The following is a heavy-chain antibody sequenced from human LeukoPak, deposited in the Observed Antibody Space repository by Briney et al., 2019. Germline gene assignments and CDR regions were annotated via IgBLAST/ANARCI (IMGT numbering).Heavy chain of an antibody. J-gene: IGHJ5*02. CDR2: IYTSGST. V-gene: IGHV4-4*07. CDR3: ARVLKWGYYDSSGLDP. CDR1: GGSISSYY. D-gene: IGHD3-22*01. Sequence: SETLSLTCTVSGGSISSYYWSWIRQPAGEGLEWIGRIYTSGSTNYNPSLKSRVTMSVDTSKNQFSLKLSSVTAADTAVYYCARVLKWGYYDSSGLDPWGQGTLVTVSS.